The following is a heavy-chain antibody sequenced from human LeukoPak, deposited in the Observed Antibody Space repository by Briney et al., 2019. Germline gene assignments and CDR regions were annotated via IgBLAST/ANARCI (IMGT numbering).Heavy chain of an antibody. CDR1: GYTFTGFG. CDR2: ISGSKGNT. J-gene: IGHJ4*02. D-gene: IGHD4/OR15-4a*01. Sequence: GASVKVSCKTSGYTFTGFGISWVRQAPGQGLEWLGWISGSKGNTHYIQRLQGRITMTTDTSTSTAYMELRSLRSDDTALYYCGREFCDAHRCFFPDFWGQGTLVTVSS. V-gene: IGHV1-18*01. CDR3: GREFCDAHRCFFPDF.